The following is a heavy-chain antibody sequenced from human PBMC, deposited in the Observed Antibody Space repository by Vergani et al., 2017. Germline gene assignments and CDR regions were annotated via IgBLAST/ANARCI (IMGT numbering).Heavy chain of an antibody. V-gene: IGHV4-34*02. J-gene: IGHJ6*04. CDR3: ARGRVGLHV. CDR1: GGSFSGYY. CDR2: INHSGDT. Sequence: QVQLQQWGAGLLKPSETLSLTCGVYGGSFSGYYGTWIRQTPEKGLEWIGEINHSGDTNYNPSLKSRLTISIDMSKNQFFLTLRSVTAADTAFYYGARGRVGLHVWGRGTAGTVSS.